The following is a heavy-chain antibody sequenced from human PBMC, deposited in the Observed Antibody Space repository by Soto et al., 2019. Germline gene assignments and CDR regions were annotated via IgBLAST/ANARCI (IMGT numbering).Heavy chain of an antibody. CDR3: AKTNRATTVVTRYWYFDL. CDR1: GITFGAFA. J-gene: IGHJ2*01. V-gene: IGHV3-23*01. D-gene: IGHD4-17*01. Sequence: GGSLRLSCAASGITFGAFAMAWVRQRPGNGLEWVSSLSGGGGSNYYNNSVRGRFTISRDNSNSTLFLQLNNLRAEDPAVYFCAKTNRATTVVTRYWYFDLWGRGTLVTVSS. CDR2: LSGGGGSN.